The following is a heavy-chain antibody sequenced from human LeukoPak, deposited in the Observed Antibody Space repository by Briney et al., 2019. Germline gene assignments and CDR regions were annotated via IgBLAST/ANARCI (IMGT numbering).Heavy chain of an antibody. CDR2: IYYSGST. Sequence: PSETLSLTCTVSGDSISSGGYYWSWIRQHPGKGLEWIGYIYYSGSTYYNPSLKSRVTISVDTSKNQFSLKLSSVTAADTAVYYCARAGYCSSTSCEGVLDAFDIWAKGQWSPSLQ. CDR3: ARAGYCSSTSCEGVLDAFDI. V-gene: IGHV4-31*03. J-gene: IGHJ3*02. D-gene: IGHD2-2*03. CDR1: GDSISSGGYY.